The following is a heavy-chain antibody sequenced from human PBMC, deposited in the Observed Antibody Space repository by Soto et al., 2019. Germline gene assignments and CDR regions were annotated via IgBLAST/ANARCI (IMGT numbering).Heavy chain of an antibody. CDR3: ARDSSGYAFDI. Sequence: SETLSLTCTVSGGSISSGDYYWSWNRQRPGKGLEWIGYIYYSGSTYYNPSLKSRVTISVDTSKNQFSLKLGSVTAADSAVYCSARDSSGYAFDIWGQGTMVTVSS. J-gene: IGHJ3*02. CDR1: GGSISSGDYY. CDR2: IYYSGST. V-gene: IGHV4-30-4*01. D-gene: IGHD3-22*01.